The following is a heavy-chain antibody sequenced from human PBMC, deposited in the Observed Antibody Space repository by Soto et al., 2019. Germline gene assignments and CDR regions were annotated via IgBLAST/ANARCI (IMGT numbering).Heavy chain of an antibody. Sequence: GGSLRLSCAASGFIFSNNAMYWVRQAPGKGLEWVAVTSYDGSNKDYADSVKGRFTISRDNSKNTLYLQMNSLRAGDTAVYYCARDMSSLYYDFWSGTLDVWGQGTTVTVSS. D-gene: IGHD3-3*01. CDR2: TSYDGSNK. CDR3: ARDMSSLYYDFWSGTLDV. J-gene: IGHJ6*02. CDR1: GFIFSNNA. V-gene: IGHV3-30-3*01.